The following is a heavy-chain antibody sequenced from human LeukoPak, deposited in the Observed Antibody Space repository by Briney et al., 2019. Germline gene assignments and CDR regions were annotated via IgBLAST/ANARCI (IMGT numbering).Heavy chain of an antibody. CDR1: GFPFSTYA. CDR3: AREHSVTTYQLDY. V-gene: IGHV3-30-3*01. Sequence: GRSLRLSCAASGFPFSTYAMYWVRQAPGKGLEWVALISYDGGNEDYADSVKGRFTISRDNSQNTLYLQMNSLRAEDTAVFYCAREHSVTTYQLDYWGQGTLVTVSS. CDR2: ISYDGGNE. D-gene: IGHD4-17*01. J-gene: IGHJ4*02.